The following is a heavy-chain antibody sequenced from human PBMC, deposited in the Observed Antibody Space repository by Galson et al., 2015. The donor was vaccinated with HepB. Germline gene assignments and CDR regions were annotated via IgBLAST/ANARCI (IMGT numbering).Heavy chain of an antibody. D-gene: IGHD2-15*01. CDR2: IIPIFGTA. J-gene: IGHJ6*02. CDR1: GGTFSSYA. Sequence: SVKVSCKASGGTFSSYAISWVRQAPGQGLEWMGGIIPIFGTANYAQKFQGRVTITADESTSTAYMELSSLRSEDTAVYYCARDTSGEYCSGGSCYSQNKALNYYYYGMDVWGQGTTVTVSS. V-gene: IGHV1-69*13. CDR3: ARDTSGEYCSGGSCYSQNKALNYYYYGMDV.